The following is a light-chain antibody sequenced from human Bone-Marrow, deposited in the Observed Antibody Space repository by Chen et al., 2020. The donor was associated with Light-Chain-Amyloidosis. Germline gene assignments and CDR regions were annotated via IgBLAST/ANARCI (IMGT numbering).Light chain of an antibody. CDR3: QVWDRSSDRPV. V-gene: IGLV3-21*02. CDR2: DDS. J-gene: IGLJ3*02. Sequence: SYVLTQPSSVSVAPGQTATIACGGNNIGSTSVHWYQQTPGQAPRLVVYDDSDRPSGIPERLAGSNSGTTATLSISRVEAGDEADYYCQVWDRSSDRPVVGGGTKLSVL. CDR1: NIGSTS.